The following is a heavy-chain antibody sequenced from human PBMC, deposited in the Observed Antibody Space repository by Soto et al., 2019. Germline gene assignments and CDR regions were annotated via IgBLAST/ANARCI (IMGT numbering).Heavy chain of an antibody. D-gene: IGHD5-18*01. Sequence: EVQLVESGGGLVKPGGSLRLSCAASGFTFSSYSMNWVRQAPGKGLEWVSSISSSSSYIYYADSVKGRFTISRDNAKNSLYLQMNSLRAEDTAVYYCARDPIPSGLWDTAMVRWFDPWGQGTLVTVSS. J-gene: IGHJ5*02. CDR1: GFTFSSYS. CDR3: ARDPIPSGLWDTAMVRWFDP. V-gene: IGHV3-21*01. CDR2: ISSSSSYI.